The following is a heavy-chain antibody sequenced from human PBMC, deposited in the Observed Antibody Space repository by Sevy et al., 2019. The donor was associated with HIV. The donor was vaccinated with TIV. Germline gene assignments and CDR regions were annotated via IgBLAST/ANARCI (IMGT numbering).Heavy chain of an antibody. J-gene: IGHJ3*02. D-gene: IGHD1-26*01. CDR3: ARANAYLTSDAFDI. Sequence: SETLSLTCTVSDGSISSLNYYWSWIRQHPGKGLQWIGYIYYSERTNYNPSLKSRVIISVDTSKNQFSLRLSSVTAADTAVYYCARANAYLTSDAFDIWGQGTMVIVSS. CDR1: DGSISSLNYY. V-gene: IGHV4-31*03. CDR2: IYYSERT.